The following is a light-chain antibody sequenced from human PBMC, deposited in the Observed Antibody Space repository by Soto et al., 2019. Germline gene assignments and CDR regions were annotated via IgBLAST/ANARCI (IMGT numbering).Light chain of an antibody. V-gene: IGKV1-33*01. CDR1: QDINIY. CDR3: QQYEILPIT. Sequence: DIQMTQSPSSLFASVGGRLTITCQATQDINIYLNWYQQKPGKXPNXXIYDASNLEIGVPSRFSGSGSGTHCTFTISSLQTEDSGTDDCQQYEILPITFGRGTRLEIK. J-gene: IGKJ5*01. CDR2: DAS.